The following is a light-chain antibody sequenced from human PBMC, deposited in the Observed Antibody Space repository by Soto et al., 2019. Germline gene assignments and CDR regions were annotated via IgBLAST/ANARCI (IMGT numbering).Light chain of an antibody. Sequence: EIEMTQSPATLSVSPGERATLSFRASQSVSSNLAWYQQKPGQAPRLLISGASSRATGIPDRFTGSGSGTDFTLTISRLEPEDFAVYYCQQYGSSPRTFGQGTKVDIK. CDR3: QQYGSSPRT. CDR2: GAS. V-gene: IGKV3-20*01. J-gene: IGKJ1*01. CDR1: QSVSSN.